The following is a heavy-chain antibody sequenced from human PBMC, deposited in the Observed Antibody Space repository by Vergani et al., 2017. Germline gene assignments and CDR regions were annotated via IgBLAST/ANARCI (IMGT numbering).Heavy chain of an antibody. V-gene: IGHV3-33*01. Sequence: QVQLVESGGGVVQPGRSLRLSCAASGFTFSSYGMHWVRQAPGKGLEWVAVIWYDGSNKYYADSVKGRFTISRDNSKNTLYLQMNSLRAEDTAVYYCARERRWTWGQLWLQPYYYGMDVWGQGTTVTVSS. D-gene: IGHD5-18*01. J-gene: IGHJ6*02. CDR2: IWYDGSNK. CDR3: ARERRWTWGQLWLQPYYYGMDV. CDR1: GFTFSSYG.